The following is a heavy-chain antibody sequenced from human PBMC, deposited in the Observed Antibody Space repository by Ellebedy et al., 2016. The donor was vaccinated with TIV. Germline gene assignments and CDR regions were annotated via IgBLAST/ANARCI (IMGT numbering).Heavy chain of an antibody. D-gene: IGHD1-26*01. CDR1: GISLRSYA. J-gene: IGHJ6*02. CDR2: IGGTGGTT. CDR3: AKDMVFGDGKWEIDV. Sequence: GESLKISCAASGISLRSYAMSWVRQAPGKGLEWVSTIGGTGGTTYYRESVKGRFNVSRDTSRNTLYLQMNSLRAEDSAVYYCAKDMVFGDGKWEIDVWGQGTTVTVSS. V-gene: IGHV3-23*01.